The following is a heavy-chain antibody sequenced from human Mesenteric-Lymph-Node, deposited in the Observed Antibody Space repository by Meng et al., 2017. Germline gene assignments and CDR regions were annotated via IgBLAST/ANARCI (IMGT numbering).Heavy chain of an antibody. CDR1: GFTFGTYG. J-gene: IGHJ4*02. CDR2: IWYDGTDK. Sequence: QVQLVESGGGVVQPGRSLRLSCAASGFTFGTYGMHWVLQAPGKGLEWVAVIWYDGTDKFYGDSVKGRFTISRDNSKNTLFLQMNSLTVDDTAVYYCARADDNWIIIEYWGQGTLVTVSS. CDR3: ARADDNWIIIEY. V-gene: IGHV3-33*01. D-gene: IGHD1-20*01.